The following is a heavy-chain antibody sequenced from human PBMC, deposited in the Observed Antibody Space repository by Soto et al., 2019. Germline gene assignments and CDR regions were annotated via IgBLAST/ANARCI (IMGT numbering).Heavy chain of an antibody. CDR1: GFTFSSYA. Sequence: VGSLRLSCAASGFTFSSYAMHWVRQAPGKGLEWVAVISYDGSNKYYADSVKGRFTISRDNSKNTLYLQMNSLRAEDTAVYYCARAPSETTAPYYYYGMDVWGQGTTVTVSS. J-gene: IGHJ6*02. D-gene: IGHD4-4*01. CDR3: ARAPSETTAPYYYYGMDV. CDR2: ISYDGSNK. V-gene: IGHV3-30-3*01.